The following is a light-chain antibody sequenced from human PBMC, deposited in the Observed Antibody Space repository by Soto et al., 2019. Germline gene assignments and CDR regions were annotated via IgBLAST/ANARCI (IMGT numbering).Light chain of an antibody. J-gene: IGKJ5*01. CDR3: QKYNSAPIT. CDR1: QSISTW. CDR2: KAS. V-gene: IGKV1-5*03. Sequence: DIQMTQSPSTLPASVGDRVTITCRANQSISTWLAWYQQKPGKAPNLLIYKASRLETGVPSRFSGSGSGTEFTLTISFLQPEDIATYYCQKYNSAPITFGQGTRLEI.